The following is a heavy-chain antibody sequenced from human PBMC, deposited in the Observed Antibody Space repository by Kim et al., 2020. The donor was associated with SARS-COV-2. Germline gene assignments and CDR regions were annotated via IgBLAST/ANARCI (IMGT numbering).Heavy chain of an antibody. V-gene: IGHV1-2*02. D-gene: IGHD3-16*02. CDR3: AGEGGYHYYYYGMDV. Sequence: QKFQGRVTMTRDTSTSTAYMELSRLRSDDTAVYYCAGEGGYHYYYYGMDVWGQGTTVTVSS. J-gene: IGHJ6*02.